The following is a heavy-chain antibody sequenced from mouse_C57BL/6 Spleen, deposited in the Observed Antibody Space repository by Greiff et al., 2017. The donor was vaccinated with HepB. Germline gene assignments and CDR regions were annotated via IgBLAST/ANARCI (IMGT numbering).Heavy chain of an antibody. CDR2: IDPNSGGT. J-gene: IGHJ2*01. D-gene: IGHD1-1*01. CDR3: ARWRGSSYDYFDY. Sequence: QVQLKEPGAELVKPGASVKLSCKASGYTFTSYWMHWVKQRPGRGLEWIGRIDPNSGGTKYNEKFKSKATLTVDKPSSTAYMQLSSLTSEDSAVYYCARWRGSSYDYFDYWGQGTTLTVSS. CDR1: GYTFTSYW. V-gene: IGHV1-72*01.